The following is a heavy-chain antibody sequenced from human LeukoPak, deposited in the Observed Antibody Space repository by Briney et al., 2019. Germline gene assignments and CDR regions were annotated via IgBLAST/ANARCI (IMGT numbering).Heavy chain of an antibody. D-gene: IGHD6-19*01. Sequence: GGSLRLPCAASEFTFNNAWMSWVRQAPGKGLEWVGRIKSKTDGETTNYAAPVKGRFTISRDDSKNTLYLQMDSLKTEDTAVYYCTTANNGWYGANWGQGTLVTVSS. J-gene: IGHJ4*02. V-gene: IGHV3-15*01. CDR1: EFTFNNAW. CDR3: TTANNGWYGAN. CDR2: IKSKTDGETT.